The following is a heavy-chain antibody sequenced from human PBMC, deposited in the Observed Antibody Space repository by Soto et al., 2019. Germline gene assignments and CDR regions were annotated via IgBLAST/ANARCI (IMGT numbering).Heavy chain of an antibody. CDR2: IHYSVST. D-gene: IGHD6-6*01. V-gene: IGHV4-59*01. Sequence: PSETLSLTCTVSGGSISSYYWGWIRQPPGKGLEWIGYIHYSVSTNYNPSLKSRVTISVDTPKNQFSLKVNSMTAADTAVYYCARGGLAARKGRWFDPWGQGTLVTVSS. J-gene: IGHJ5*02. CDR1: GGSISSYY. CDR3: ARGGLAARKGRWFDP.